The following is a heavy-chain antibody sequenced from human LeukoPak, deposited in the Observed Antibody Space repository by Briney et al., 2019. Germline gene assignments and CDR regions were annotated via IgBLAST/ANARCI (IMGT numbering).Heavy chain of an antibody. CDR1: GGTFSSYA. CDR3: ARDGSPSYYYDSSGRPFGY. D-gene: IGHD3-22*01. J-gene: IGHJ4*02. CDR2: IIPIFGTA. V-gene: IGHV1-69*06. Sequence: SVKLSCTASGGTFSSYAISWVRQAPGQGLEWMGGIIPIFGTANYAQTFQGRVTITADKSTITAYMELSSLRSEDTAVYYCARDGSPSYYYDSSGRPFGYWGEGTLVSVSS.